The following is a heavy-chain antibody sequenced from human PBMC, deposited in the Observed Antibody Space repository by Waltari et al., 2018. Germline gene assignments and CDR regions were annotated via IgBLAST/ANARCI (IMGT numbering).Heavy chain of an antibody. D-gene: IGHD3-10*02. J-gene: IGHJ4*02. CDR3: ARGPLGYGREFDY. CDR2: IKPNSGGT. CDR1: GYTFTSYG. Sequence: QVQLVQSGAEVKKPGASVKVSCKASGYTFTSYGISWVRQAPGQGLEWMGWIKPNSGGTNNAQKFQGWVTMTRDTSISTDYMELSRLRSDDTAVYYCARGPLGYGREFDYWGQGTLVTVSS. V-gene: IGHV1-2*04.